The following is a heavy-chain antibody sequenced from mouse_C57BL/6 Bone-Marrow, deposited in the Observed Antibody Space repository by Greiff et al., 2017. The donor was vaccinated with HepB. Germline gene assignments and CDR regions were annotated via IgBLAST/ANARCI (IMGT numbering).Heavy chain of an antibody. CDR2: IWRGGST. CDR1: GFSLTSYG. J-gene: IGHJ4*01. V-gene: IGHV2-5*01. Sequence: VQLQESGPGLVQPSQSLSITCTVSGFSLTSYGVHWVRQSPGKGLEWLGVIWRGGSTDYNAAFMSRLSITKDNSKSQVFFKMNSLQADDTAIYYCAKNELGPYAMDYWGQGTSVTVSS. D-gene: IGHD4-1*01. CDR3: AKNELGPYAMDY.